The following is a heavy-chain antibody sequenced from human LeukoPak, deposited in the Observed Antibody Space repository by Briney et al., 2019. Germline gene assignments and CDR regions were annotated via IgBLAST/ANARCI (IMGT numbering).Heavy chain of an antibody. CDR2: ISSSSNYI. CDR3: ARVGIAVAGDY. D-gene: IGHD6-19*01. CDR1: GFTFSSYS. J-gene: IGHJ4*02. V-gene: IGHV3-21*01. Sequence: PGGSLRLSCAASGFTFSSYSMNWVRQAPGKGLEWVSSISSSSNYIYYADSVKGRFTISRDNAKNSLYLQRNSLRAEDTAVYYCARVGIAVAGDYWGQGTLVTVSS.